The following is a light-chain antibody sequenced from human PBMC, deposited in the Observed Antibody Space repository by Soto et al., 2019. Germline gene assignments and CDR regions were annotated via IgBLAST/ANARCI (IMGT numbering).Light chain of an antibody. J-gene: IGLJ1*01. CDR1: SSDVGGYNY. V-gene: IGLV2-14*03. CDR3: SSYTTSNTRQIV. CDR2: DVS. Sequence: QSVLNQPASVSGSPGQSITISCTGTSSDVGGYNYVSWYQHRPGKAPKLIIYDVSNRPSGVSIRFSGSKSDNTASLTISGLQPEDEADYHCSSYTTSNTRQIVFGTGTKVTVL.